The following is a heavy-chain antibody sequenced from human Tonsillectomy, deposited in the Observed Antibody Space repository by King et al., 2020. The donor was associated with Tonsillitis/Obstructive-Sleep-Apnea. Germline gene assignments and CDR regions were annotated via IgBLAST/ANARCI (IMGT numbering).Heavy chain of an antibody. V-gene: IGHV1-69*12. D-gene: IGHD3-3*01. CDR2: IIPIFGTA. Sequence: VQLVQSGDEVKKPGSSVKVSCKASGGTFSSYAISWVRQAPGQGLEWMGGIIPIFGTANYAQKFQGRVTITADESTSTAYMELSSLRSEDTAVYYCARDSQYYDFWSGYYNGNYYYYYYMDVWGKGTTVTVSS. CDR1: GGTFSSYA. CDR3: ARDSQYYDFWSGYYNGNYYYYYYMDV. J-gene: IGHJ6*03.